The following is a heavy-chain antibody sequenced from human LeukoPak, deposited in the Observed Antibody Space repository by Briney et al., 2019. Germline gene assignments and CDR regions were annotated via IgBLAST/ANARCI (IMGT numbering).Heavy chain of an antibody. Sequence: SETLSLTCTVSGGSIRSSYWTWIRPPPGKGLEWIGYMYYSGSTKYNPSRKSRVTMSGDTSQNQFSLKLSCVTAADTAVYHCARVSVSGYGYYYFDYWGQGTLVTVSS. CDR2: MYYSGST. V-gene: IGHV4-59*01. CDR3: ARVSVSGYGYYYFDY. CDR1: GGSIRSSY. J-gene: IGHJ4*02. D-gene: IGHD5-12*01.